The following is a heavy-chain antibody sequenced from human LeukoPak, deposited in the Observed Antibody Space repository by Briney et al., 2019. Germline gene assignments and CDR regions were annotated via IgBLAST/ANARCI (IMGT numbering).Heavy chain of an antibody. Sequence: ASVKVSCKASGYTFSGHYVHWVRQAPGQGLEWMGWINPKSGDARYAQKIQGRVTMTRDTSISTVYMEMSRPRHDDTAVYYCARDYDFWSVVAFDFWGQGTVVTVSS. J-gene: IGHJ3*01. CDR2: INPKSGDA. D-gene: IGHD3-3*01. CDR3: ARDYDFWSVVAFDF. CDR1: GYTFSGHY. V-gene: IGHV1-2*02.